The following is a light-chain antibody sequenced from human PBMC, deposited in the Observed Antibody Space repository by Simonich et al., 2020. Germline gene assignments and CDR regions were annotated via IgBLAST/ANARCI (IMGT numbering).Light chain of an antibody. V-gene: IGKV4-1*01. CDR1: KSVLYSYNNKNY. J-gene: IGKJ2*01. Sequence: DIVMTQSPDSLAVSLGERATINCKSSKSVLYSYNNKNYLALYYQKPGQTTKLLIYCASTLDSGVPDRFSGSGSGKDFTLTISSLQAEDVAVYYCQQYYSTPYTFGQGTKLEIK. CDR3: QQYYSTPYT. CDR2: CAS.